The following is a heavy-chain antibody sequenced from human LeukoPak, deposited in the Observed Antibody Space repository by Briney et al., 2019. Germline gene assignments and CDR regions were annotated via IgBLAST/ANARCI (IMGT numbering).Heavy chain of an antibody. V-gene: IGHV4-4*07. Sequence: PSETLSLTCTVSGGSISSYHWSWIRQPAGKGLEWIGRIYTSGSTNYNPSLKSRVTMSVDTSKNQFSLKLSSVTAADTAVYYCARGGDSSSWYYYYGTDVWGQGTTVTVSS. CDR1: GGSISSYH. CDR2: IYTSGST. J-gene: IGHJ6*02. D-gene: IGHD6-13*01. CDR3: ARGGDSSSWYYYYGTDV.